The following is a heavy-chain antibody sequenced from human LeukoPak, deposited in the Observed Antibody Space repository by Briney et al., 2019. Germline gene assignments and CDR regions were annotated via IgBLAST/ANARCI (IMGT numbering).Heavy chain of an antibody. V-gene: IGHV1-8*01. D-gene: IGHD3-22*01. J-gene: IGHJ4*02. CDR1: GFTFTSYD. Sequence: ASVKVSCKASGFTFTSYDINWVRQATGQGLEWMGWMNPDSGDTAYAQRFQGRFTMTRDTSITTAYMELSSLTSEDTAIYYCATGRTSSYDSSDYPILRYRGPGTLVTVSS. CDR2: MNPDSGDT. CDR3: ATGRTSSYDSSDYPILRY.